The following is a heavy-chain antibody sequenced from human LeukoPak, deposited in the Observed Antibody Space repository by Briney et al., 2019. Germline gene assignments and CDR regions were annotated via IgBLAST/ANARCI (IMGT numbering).Heavy chain of an antibody. V-gene: IGHV3-30*18. Sequence: GGSLRLSCAASGFTFSSYGMHWVRQAPGKGLEWVAVISYDGSNKYYADSVKGRFTISRDNSKSTLYLQMNSLRAEDTAVYYCAKAATGTTGGQGYWGQGTLVTVSS. J-gene: IGHJ4*02. CDR3: AKAATGTTGGQGY. CDR2: ISYDGSNK. CDR1: GFTFSSYG. D-gene: IGHD1-1*01.